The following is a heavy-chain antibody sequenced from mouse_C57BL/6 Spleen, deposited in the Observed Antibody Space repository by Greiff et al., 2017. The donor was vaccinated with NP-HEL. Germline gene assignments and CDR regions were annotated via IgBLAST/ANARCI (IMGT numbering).Heavy chain of an antibody. V-gene: IGHV1-15*01. CDR2: IDPETGGT. J-gene: IGHJ2*01. CDR3: TRAGGLTGDY. CDR1: GYTFTDYE. D-gene: IGHD1-3*01. Sequence: QVQLKQSGAELVRPGASVTLSCKASGYTFTDYEMHWVKQTPVHGLEWIGAIDPETGGTAYNQKFKGKAILTADKSSSTAYMELRSLTSEDSAVYYGTRAGGLTGDYWGQGTTLTVSS.